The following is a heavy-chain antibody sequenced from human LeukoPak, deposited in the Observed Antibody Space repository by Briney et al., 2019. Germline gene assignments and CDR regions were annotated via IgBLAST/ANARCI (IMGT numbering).Heavy chain of an antibody. CDR3: ARDEARYFDWLSITNAFDI. Sequence: GASVKVSCKASGYTFTSYGISWVRQAPGQGLEWMGWISAYNGNTNHAQKLQGRVTMTTDTSTSTAYMELRSLRSDDTAVYYCARDEARYFDWLSITNAFDIWGQGTMVTVSS. J-gene: IGHJ3*02. CDR2: ISAYNGNT. CDR1: GYTFTSYG. V-gene: IGHV1-18*01. D-gene: IGHD3-9*01.